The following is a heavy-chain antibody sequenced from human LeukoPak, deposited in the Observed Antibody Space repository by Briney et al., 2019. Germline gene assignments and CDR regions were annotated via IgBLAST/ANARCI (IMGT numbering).Heavy chain of an antibody. V-gene: IGHV3-74*01. D-gene: IGHD5-12*01. CDR2: INFDGSTT. CDR1: GFTFSSYW. CDR3: ARGVATGDFDY. J-gene: IGHJ4*02. Sequence: GGSLRLSCAASGFTFSSYWMHWVRQAPGKGLVWVSRINFDGSTTSCADSVKGRFTISRDNAKNTLYLQMNSLRAEDTAVYYCARGVATGDFDYWGQGTLVTVSS.